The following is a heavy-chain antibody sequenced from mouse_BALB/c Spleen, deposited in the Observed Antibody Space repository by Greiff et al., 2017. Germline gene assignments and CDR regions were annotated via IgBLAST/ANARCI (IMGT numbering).Heavy chain of an antibody. J-gene: IGHJ3*01. CDR1: GYTFTSYY. CDR2: IYPGNVNT. V-gene: IGHV1S56*01. D-gene: IGHD4-1*01. Sequence: VQLQQSGPELVKPGASVRISCKASGYTFTSYYIHWVKQRPGQGLEWIGWIYPGNVNTKYNEKFKGKATLTADKSSSTAYMQLSSLTSEDSAVYFCARRLGGGGFAYWGQGTLVTVSA. CDR3: ARRLGGGGFAY.